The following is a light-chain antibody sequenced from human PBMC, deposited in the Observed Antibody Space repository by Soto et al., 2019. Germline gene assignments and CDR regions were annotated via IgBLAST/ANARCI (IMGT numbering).Light chain of an antibody. J-gene: IGLJ1*01. CDR2: DVY. CDR1: SSDVGRYTY. V-gene: IGLV2-14*01. Sequence: QSVLTQPAPVSGSPGQSITISCAGTSSDVGRYTYVSWYQQHPGKAPELIIYDVYNRPSRVSTQFSGSKSGNTASLTFSGLQAEDEADYYCTSYTSTSTPYVFGGGTKVTV. CDR3: TSYTSTSTPYV.